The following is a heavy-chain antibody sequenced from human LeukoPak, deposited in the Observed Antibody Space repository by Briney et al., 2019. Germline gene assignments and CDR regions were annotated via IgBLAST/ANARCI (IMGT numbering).Heavy chain of an antibody. J-gene: IGHJ3*02. D-gene: IGHD3-3*01. Sequence: GGSLRLSCAASGFTFSSYGMHWVRQAPGKGLEWVAFIRYDGSNKYYADSEKGRFTISRDNSKNTLYLQLNSLRAEDTAVYYCAKERDFWSGYPPDAFDIWGQGTMVTVSS. CDR1: GFTFSSYG. CDR2: IRYDGSNK. V-gene: IGHV3-30*02. CDR3: AKERDFWSGYPPDAFDI.